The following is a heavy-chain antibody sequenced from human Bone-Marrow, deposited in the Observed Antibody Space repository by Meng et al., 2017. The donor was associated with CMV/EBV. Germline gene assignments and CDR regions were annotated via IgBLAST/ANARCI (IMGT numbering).Heavy chain of an antibody. CDR3: AREAASGWYPYYYYGMDV. CDR1: GFTFSSYW. Sequence: GGSLRLSCAASGFTFSSYWMHWVRQAPGKGLVWVSRINSDGSSTSYADSVKGRFTISRDNAKNTLYLQMNSLRAEDTAVYYCAREAASGWYPYYYYGMDVWGRGTTVTVSS. CDR2: INSDGSST. J-gene: IGHJ6*02. V-gene: IGHV3-74*01. D-gene: IGHD6-19*01.